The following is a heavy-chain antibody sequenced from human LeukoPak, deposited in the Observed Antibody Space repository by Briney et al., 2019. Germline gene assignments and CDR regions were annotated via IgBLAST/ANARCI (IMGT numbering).Heavy chain of an antibody. CDR3: ARDQDSWLGDDYYYGMDV. Sequence: GRSLRLSCAASGLTFSSYGMHWVRQAPGKGLEWVAVIWYDGSNKYYADSVKGRFTISRDNSKNTLYLQMNSLRAEDTAVYYCARDQDSWLGDDYYYGMDVWGKGTTVTVSS. CDR1: GLTFSSYG. D-gene: IGHD6-13*01. V-gene: IGHV3-33*01. CDR2: IWYDGSNK. J-gene: IGHJ6*04.